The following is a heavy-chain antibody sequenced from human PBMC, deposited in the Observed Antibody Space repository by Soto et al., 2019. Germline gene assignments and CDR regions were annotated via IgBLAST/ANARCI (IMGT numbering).Heavy chain of an antibody. CDR1: GFTFSSYG. CDR3: ARVPRSGWYWSLIH. J-gene: IGHJ4*02. Sequence: GGSLRLSCAASGFTFSSYGMHWVRQAPGKGLEWVAVIWYDGSNKYYADSVKGRFTISRDNSKNTLYLQMNSLRAEDTAVYYCARVPRSGWYWSLIHWGQGTLVTVSS. V-gene: IGHV3-33*01. D-gene: IGHD6-19*01. CDR2: IWYDGSNK.